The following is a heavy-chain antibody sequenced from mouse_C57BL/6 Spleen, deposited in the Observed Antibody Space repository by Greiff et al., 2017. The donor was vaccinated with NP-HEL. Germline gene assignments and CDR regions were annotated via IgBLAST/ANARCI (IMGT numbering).Heavy chain of an antibody. Sequence: EVKLMESGEGLVKPGGSLKLSCAASGFTFSSYAMSWVRQTPEKRLEWVAYISSGGDYIYYADTVKCRFTISRDNARNTLYLQMSSLKSEDTAMFYCSRDTGYWYFDVWGTGTTVTVSS. CDR3: SRDTGYWYFDV. D-gene: IGHD1-1*01. CDR1: GFTFSSYA. J-gene: IGHJ1*03. CDR2: ISSGGDYI. V-gene: IGHV5-9-1*02.